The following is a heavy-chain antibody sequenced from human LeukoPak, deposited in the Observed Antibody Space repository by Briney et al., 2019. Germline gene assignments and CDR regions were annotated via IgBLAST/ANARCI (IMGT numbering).Heavy chain of an antibody. CDR1: GFTFSSYE. J-gene: IGHJ4*02. CDR3: ARGSGFVFDY. D-gene: IGHD1-26*01. CDR2: ISTSGDSM. Sequence: PGGSLRLSCVASGFTFSSYEVNWVRQAPGKGLEWASYISTSGDSMYYADSVKGRFTISRDDVKNSLFLQMNSLRAEDTAVYYCARGSGFVFDYWGQGTLVTVSA. V-gene: IGHV3-48*03.